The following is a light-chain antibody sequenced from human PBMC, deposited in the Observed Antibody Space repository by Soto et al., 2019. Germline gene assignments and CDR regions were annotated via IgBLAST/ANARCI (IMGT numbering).Light chain of an antibody. V-gene: IGLV1-44*01. CDR2: SNN. CDR3: AAWDDSLNGPV. CDR1: SSNIGSNT. J-gene: IGLJ2*01. Sequence: QSVLTQPPSASATPGQRVTISCSGSSSNIGSNTVNWYQQLPGTAPKLLIYSNNQRPSGVPDRFSGSTSGTSASLAISGLQSEDEADYYCAAWDDSLNGPVFGGWTKVTVL.